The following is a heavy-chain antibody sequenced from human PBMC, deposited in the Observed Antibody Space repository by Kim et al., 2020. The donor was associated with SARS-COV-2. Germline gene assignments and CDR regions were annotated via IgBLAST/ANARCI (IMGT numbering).Heavy chain of an antibody. V-gene: IGHV4-39*01. CDR3: ARHIEYSSSSDAFDI. CDR2: IYYSGST. J-gene: IGHJ3*02. CDR1: GGSISSSSYY. Sequence: SETLSLTCTVSGGSISSSSYYWGWIRQPPGKGLEWIGSIYYSGSTYYNPSLKSRVTISVDTSKNQFSLKLSSVTAADTAVYYCARHIEYSSSSDAFDIWGQGTMVTVSS. D-gene: IGHD6-13*01.